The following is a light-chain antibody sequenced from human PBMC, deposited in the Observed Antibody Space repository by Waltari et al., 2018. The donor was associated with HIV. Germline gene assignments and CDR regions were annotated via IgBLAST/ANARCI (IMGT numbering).Light chain of an antibody. CDR2: EVS. CDR3: CSYAGSSTFSYV. Sequence: QSALTQPASVSGSPGQSIAISCTGTSTDVGGYNLVSWYQQHPGKTPKLMIYEVSKRPSGVSNRFSGSKSGNTASLTISGLQAEDEADYYCCSYAGSSTFSYVFGTGTKVTVL. CDR1: STDVGGYNL. J-gene: IGLJ1*01. V-gene: IGLV2-23*02.